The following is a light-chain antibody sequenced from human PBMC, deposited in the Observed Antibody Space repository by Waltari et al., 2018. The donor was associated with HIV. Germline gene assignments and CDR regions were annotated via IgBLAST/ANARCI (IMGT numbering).Light chain of an antibody. CDR1: QSVNRD. Sequence: EILMTQSPPTLSLSPGERATLSCRASQSVNRDLAWYQQSPGQSPRLLIHGASTRASQIPDRFSGSGSGTEFTLTISSLQSEDFATYYCQQLNSYPLTFGGGTTVEIK. J-gene: IGKJ4*01. V-gene: IGKV3-15*01. CDR2: GAS. CDR3: QQLNSYPLT.